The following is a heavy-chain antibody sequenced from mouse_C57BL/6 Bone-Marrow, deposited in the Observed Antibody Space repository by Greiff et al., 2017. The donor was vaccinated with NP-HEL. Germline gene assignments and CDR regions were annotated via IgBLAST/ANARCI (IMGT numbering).Heavy chain of an antibody. V-gene: IGHV14-4*01. CDR1: GFNIKDDY. CDR2: IDPENGDT. CDR3: TTGYYGSSLDFDD. D-gene: IGHD1-1*01. Sequence: EVKLQESGAELVRPGASVKLSCTASGFNIKDDYMHWVKQRPEQGLEWIGWIDPENGDTEYASKFQGKATITADTSSNTAYLQLSSLTSEDTAVYYCTTGYYGSSLDFDDWGQGTTLTVSS. J-gene: IGHJ2*01.